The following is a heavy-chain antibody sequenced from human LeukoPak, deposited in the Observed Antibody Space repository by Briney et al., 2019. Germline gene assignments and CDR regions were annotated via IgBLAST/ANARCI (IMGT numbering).Heavy chain of an antibody. Sequence: GASVKVSCKASGGTFSSYAISWVRQAPGQGLEWMGRIIPIFGTANYAQKFQGRVTITTDESTSTAYMELSSPRSEDTAVYYCASGRFGPDYYYYYMDVWGKGTTVTVSS. J-gene: IGHJ6*03. CDR1: GGTFSSYA. CDR2: IIPIFGTA. CDR3: ASGRFGPDYYYYYMDV. D-gene: IGHD3-10*01. V-gene: IGHV1-69*05.